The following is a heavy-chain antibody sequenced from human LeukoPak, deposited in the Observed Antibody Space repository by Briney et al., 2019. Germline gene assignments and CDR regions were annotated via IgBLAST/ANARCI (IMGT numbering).Heavy chain of an antibody. Sequence: GASVKVSCTASGYTFTSYAMHWVRQAPGQRLEWMGWINAGNGNTKYSQKFQGRVTITRDTSASTAYMELSSLRSEDTAVYYCATTLRFLEWLLYGFDYWGQGTLVTVSS. J-gene: IGHJ4*02. D-gene: IGHD3-3*01. CDR1: GYTFTSYA. CDR3: ATTLRFLEWLLYGFDY. CDR2: INAGNGNT. V-gene: IGHV1-3*01.